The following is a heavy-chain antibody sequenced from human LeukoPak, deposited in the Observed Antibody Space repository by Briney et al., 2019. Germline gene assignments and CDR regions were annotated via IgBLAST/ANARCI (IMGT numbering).Heavy chain of an antibody. CDR3: ARRSSSLSRWFDP. J-gene: IGHJ5*02. V-gene: IGHV5-51*01. CDR2: IYPGDSET. Sequence: PGESLKVSCKGSGYSFTNFWIGWVRQMPGKGLEWMGVIYPGDSETRYSPSFQGQVTISVDKSISTAYLQWSSLKASDTAMYYCARRSSSLSRWFDPWGQGTLVTVSS. D-gene: IGHD6-6*01. CDR1: GYSFTNFW.